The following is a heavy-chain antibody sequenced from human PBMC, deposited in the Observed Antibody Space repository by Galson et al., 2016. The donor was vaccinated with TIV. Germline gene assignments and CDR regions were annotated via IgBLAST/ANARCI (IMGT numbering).Heavy chain of an antibody. D-gene: IGHD5-12*01. J-gene: IGHJ4*02. Sequence: VKVSCKVSGYIFTERFIHWVRQAPGERPEWVGRVDPDNGETLYAEKFQGRVTMAADTSGDTAFMELSNLRSEDTAFFYCTTGGESIGSYYFDFWGLGTLGTVSS. CDR1: GYIFTERF. CDR3: TTGGESIGSYYFDF. CDR2: VDPDNGET. V-gene: IGHV1-69-2*01.